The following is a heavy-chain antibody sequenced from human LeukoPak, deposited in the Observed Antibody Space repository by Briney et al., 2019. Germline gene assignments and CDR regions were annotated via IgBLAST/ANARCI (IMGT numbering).Heavy chain of an antibody. CDR2: IYYSGST. Sequence: PSETLSLTCTVSGGSISSGGYYWSWIRQHPGKGLEWIGYIYYSGSTYYNPSLKSRVTISVDTSKNQFSLKLSSVTAADTAVHYCARAVAGNFDYWGQGTLVTVSS. D-gene: IGHD6-19*01. CDR1: GGSISSGGYY. J-gene: IGHJ4*02. V-gene: IGHV4-31*03. CDR3: ARAVAGNFDY.